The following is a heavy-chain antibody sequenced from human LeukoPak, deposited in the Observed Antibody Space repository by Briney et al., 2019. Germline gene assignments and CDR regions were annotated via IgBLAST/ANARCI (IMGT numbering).Heavy chain of an antibody. CDR2: ISSSGSTI. CDR1: GFTFSSYE. CDR3: ARTIVVVPAATKGFDY. D-gene: IGHD2-2*01. J-gene: IGHJ4*02. Sequence: GSLRLSCAASGFTFSSYEMNWVRQAPGKGLEWVSYISSSGSTIYYADSVKGRFTISRDNAKNSLYLKMNSLRAEDTAVYYCARTIVVVPAATKGFDYWGQGTLVTVSS. V-gene: IGHV3-48*03.